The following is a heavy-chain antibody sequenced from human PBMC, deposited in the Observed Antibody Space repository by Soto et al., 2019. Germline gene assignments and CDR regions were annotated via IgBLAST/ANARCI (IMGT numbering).Heavy chain of an antibody. Sequence: ETLSLTCTVPGGSISSYYWSWIRQPPGKGLEWIGYIYYSGSTYYADSVKGRFTISRDNSRNTLYLQMNSLRAEDTAVYYCSNWFDPWGQGTLVTVSS. J-gene: IGHJ5*02. V-gene: IGHV3-66*01. CDR3: SNWFDP. CDR1: GGSISSYY. CDR2: IYYSGST.